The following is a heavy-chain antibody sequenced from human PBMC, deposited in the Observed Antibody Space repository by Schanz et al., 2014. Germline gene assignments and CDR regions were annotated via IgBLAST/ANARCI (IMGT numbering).Heavy chain of an antibody. CDR3: ARDPYSASYFPSPPLYGLDV. J-gene: IGHJ6*02. V-gene: IGHV1-8*01. CDR2: TNPITGYS. D-gene: IGHD1-26*01. Sequence: QVQLVQSGAEVKKPGASVKVSCKASGYTFTTYDINWVRQATGQGLEWMGWTNPITGYSGYAQKFQGRLTLTRSTSITTAYMELSSLTSEDTAVYYCARDPYSASYFPSPPLYGLDVWGQGTTVTVSS. CDR1: GYTFTTYD.